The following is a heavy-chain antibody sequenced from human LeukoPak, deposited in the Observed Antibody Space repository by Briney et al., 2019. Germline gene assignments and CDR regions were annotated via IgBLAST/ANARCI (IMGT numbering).Heavy chain of an antibody. Sequence: GGSLRLSCAASGFTFSSYWMSWVRQAPGKGLEWAANIKQDGSEKYYVDSVKGRFTISRDNAKNSLYLQMNSLRAEDTAVYHCARDATVGAAHFDAWGQGVLVTVSS. CDR1: GFTFSSYW. D-gene: IGHD2-15*01. CDR3: ARDATVGAAHFDA. J-gene: IGHJ4*02. V-gene: IGHV3-7*01. CDR2: IKQDGSEK.